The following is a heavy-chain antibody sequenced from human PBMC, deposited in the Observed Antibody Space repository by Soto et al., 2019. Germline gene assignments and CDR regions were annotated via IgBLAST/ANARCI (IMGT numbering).Heavy chain of an antibody. Sequence: SETLSLTCTVSGVTIRGYYWNCIRQPPGKTLEWIGSIYSTGGTNYNPSLKSRVTISVDTSKNHFSLKFNSLTAADTAVYYCASGTLSTIAAPDSWGQGTLVTVS. D-gene: IGHD6-13*01. J-gene: IGHJ4*02. CDR2: IYSTGGT. CDR3: ASGTLSTIAAPDS. CDR1: GVTIRGYY. V-gene: IGHV4-59*01.